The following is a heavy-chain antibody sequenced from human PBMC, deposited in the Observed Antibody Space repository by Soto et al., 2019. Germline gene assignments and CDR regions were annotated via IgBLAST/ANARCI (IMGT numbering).Heavy chain of an antibody. Sequence: QVQLVQSGAEVKTPGSSVKVSCKVSGGTFSSYSINWVRRAPGQGREWMGRLIPRFGTTDYAQRFEGRVTFTADESTSTASMEVTNLTSEDTAVYYCARAVVLTFTRFYDMDVWGQATTVTLSS. CDR1: GGTFSSYS. D-gene: IGHD3-22*01. CDR3: ARAVVLTFTRFYDMDV. J-gene: IGHJ6*02. CDR2: LIPRFGTT. V-gene: IGHV1-69*18.